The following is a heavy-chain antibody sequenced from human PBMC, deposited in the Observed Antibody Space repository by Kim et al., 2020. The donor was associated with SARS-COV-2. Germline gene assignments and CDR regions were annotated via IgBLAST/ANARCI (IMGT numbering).Heavy chain of an antibody. CDR2: GSNK. Sequence: GSNKYYADSVKGRFTISRDNSKNTLYLQMNSLRAEDTAVYYCAKGTRLRPWGQGTLVTVSS. D-gene: IGHD3-10*01. CDR3: AKGTRLRP. V-gene: IGHV3-30*02. J-gene: IGHJ1*01.